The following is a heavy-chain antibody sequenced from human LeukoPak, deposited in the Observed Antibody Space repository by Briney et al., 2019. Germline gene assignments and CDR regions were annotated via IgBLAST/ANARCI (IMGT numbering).Heavy chain of an antibody. D-gene: IGHD3-3*01. V-gene: IGHV1-18*01. CDR2: ISAYNGNT. Sequence: VSVKVSCKASGYTFTSYGISWVRQAPGQGLEWMGWISAYNGNTNYAQKLQGRVTMTTDTSTSTAYMELRSLRSDDTAVYYCARDGPYYDFWSGYYTPSYWFDPWGQGTLVTVSS. J-gene: IGHJ5*02. CDR3: ARDGPYYDFWSGYYTPSYWFDP. CDR1: GYTFTSYG.